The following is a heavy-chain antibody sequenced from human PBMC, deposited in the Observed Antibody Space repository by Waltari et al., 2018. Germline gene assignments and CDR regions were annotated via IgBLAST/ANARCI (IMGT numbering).Heavy chain of an antibody. V-gene: IGHV3-74*01. Sequence: EVQLVESGGGLVQPGGSLSLSCAASGFTFSSYWLHWFRQGPGKGQVWGSRINRDVSSANYADSVKCRFTIASDNAKNTLDLQMNSLRAEDTDVDYCARGGSTSSKGFDYWGQETLVTVSS. J-gene: IGHJ4*02. CDR1: GFTFSSYW. D-gene: IGHD2-2*01. CDR2: INRDVSSA. CDR3: ARGGSTSSKGFDY.